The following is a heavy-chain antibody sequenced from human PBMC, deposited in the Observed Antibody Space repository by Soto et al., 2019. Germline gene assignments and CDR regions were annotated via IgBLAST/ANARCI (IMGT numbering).Heavy chain of an antibody. CDR2: IFHGGNT. V-gene: IGHV4-38-2*01. D-gene: IGHD2-15*01. Sequence: SETLSLTCAVSGFFISSGNYWGWIRKPPGKGLEWIGSIFHGGNTYYNPSLKSRVTISVDMSKNQFSLKLNSVTAADTAVYYCARARWYGAFDVWGQGTVVTVSS. CDR3: ARARWYGAFDV. CDR1: GFFISSGNY. J-gene: IGHJ3*01.